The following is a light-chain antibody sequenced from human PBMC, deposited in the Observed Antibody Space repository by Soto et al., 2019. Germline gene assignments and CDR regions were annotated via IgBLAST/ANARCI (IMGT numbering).Light chain of an antibody. Sequence: EIVMTQSPATLSVSPGERATLSCRASQSVSSNLAWYQQKPGQAPRLLIYGASTRATRIPARFSGSGSGTEFTLTISSLQSEDFAVYYWQQYNNWPLTFGQGTKVEIK. CDR1: QSVSSN. V-gene: IGKV3-15*01. J-gene: IGKJ1*01. CDR2: GAS. CDR3: QQYNNWPLT.